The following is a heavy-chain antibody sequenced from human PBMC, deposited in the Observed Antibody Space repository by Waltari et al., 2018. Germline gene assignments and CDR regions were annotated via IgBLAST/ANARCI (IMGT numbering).Heavy chain of an antibody. V-gene: IGHV4-59*01. Sequence: QVQLQESGPGLVKPSETLSLTCTVSGGSISSYYWSWIRQPPGKGLEWIGYIYYSGSTNYNPSLNSRVTISVDTSKNQFSLKLSSVTAADTAVYYCARVVSPSYGSVPLGWFDPWGQGTLVTVSS. CDR3: ARVVSPSYGSVPLGWFDP. J-gene: IGHJ5*02. CDR2: IYYSGST. D-gene: IGHD3-10*01. CDR1: GGSISSYY.